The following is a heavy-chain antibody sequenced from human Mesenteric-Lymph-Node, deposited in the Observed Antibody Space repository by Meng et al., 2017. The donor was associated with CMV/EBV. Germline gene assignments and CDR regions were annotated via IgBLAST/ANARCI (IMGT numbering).Heavy chain of an antibody. Sequence: GGSLRLSCAASGSTLSSYSMNWVRRAPGKGLEWVSSISTSSRYIYYADSVKGRFTISRDNAKNSLYLQMNSLRAEDTAVYYCARGGFSFGGWGQGTLVTVSS. D-gene: IGHD3-16*01. CDR1: GSTLSSYS. J-gene: IGHJ4*02. CDR3: ARGGFSFGG. CDR2: ISTSSRYI. V-gene: IGHV3-21*01.